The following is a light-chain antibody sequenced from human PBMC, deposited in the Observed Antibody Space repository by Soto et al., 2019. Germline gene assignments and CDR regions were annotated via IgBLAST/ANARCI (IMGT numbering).Light chain of an antibody. V-gene: IGKV3-20*01. CDR2: GAS. J-gene: IGKJ1*01. CDR1: QSARGNN. CDR3: QQYGNSPKT. Sequence: PGQRDTLSCRARQSARGNNLAWSQQKPGQAPRLLICGASSRATGLPDRHSGSGSGTDFTLTITRLAREDFAVYFCQQYGNSPKTFGQGTKVEIK.